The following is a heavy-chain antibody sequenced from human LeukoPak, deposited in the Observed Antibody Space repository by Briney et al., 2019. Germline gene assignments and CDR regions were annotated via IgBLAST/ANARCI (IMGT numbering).Heavy chain of an antibody. CDR1: GGSVSSGGFY. V-gene: IGHV4-31*03. Sequence: SETLSLTCTVSGGSVSSGGFYWHWVRQVPGKGLEWIGSIYHRGSTDYNPSLKSRVTISTDKSKNEFSLKVNSVTAADTAVYYCARTVVKLYYFDYWGQGTLVTVSS. CDR3: ARTVVKLYYFDY. CDR2: IYHRGST. J-gene: IGHJ4*02. D-gene: IGHD4-23*01.